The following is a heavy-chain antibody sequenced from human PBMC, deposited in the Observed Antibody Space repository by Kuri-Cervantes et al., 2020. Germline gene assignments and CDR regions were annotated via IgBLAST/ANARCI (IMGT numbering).Heavy chain of an antibody. Sequence: GESLKISCAASGFTVSSNYISWVRQAPGKGLEWVSSISSSSSYIYYADSVKGRFTISRDNAKNSLYLQMNSLRAEDTAVYYCLVPAAASWPLDVWGQGTTVTVSS. CDR1: GFTVSSNY. D-gene: IGHD2-2*01. J-gene: IGHJ6*02. V-gene: IGHV3-21*01. CDR3: LVPAAASWPLDV. CDR2: ISSSSSYI.